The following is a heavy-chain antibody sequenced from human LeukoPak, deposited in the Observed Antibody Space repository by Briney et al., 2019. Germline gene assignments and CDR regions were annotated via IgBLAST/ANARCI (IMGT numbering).Heavy chain of an antibody. D-gene: IGHD3-10*01. J-gene: IGHJ5*02. CDR1: GGSISSYY. CDR2: IYYSGST. Sequence: SETLSLTCTVSGGSISSYYWSWIRQPPGKGLEWIGTIYYSGSTYYNPSLKSRVTISVDTSKNHFSLKLSSVTAADTAVYYCARGRYFASGNYYRGWFDPWGQGSLVTVSS. CDR3: ARGRYFASGNYYRGWFDP. V-gene: IGHV4-59*08.